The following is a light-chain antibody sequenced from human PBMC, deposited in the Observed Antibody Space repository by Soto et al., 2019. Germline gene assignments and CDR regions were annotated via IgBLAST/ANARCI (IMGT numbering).Light chain of an antibody. Sequence: QSALTQPRSVSGSPGQSVTISCTGTSSDVGAYNYVSWYQQHPGKAPKLMIFDVTKRPSGVPDRFSGSKSGTTASLTISGLQAEDEADYFCCSYAGIYTYVFGTGTKLTVL. CDR2: DVT. J-gene: IGLJ1*01. CDR3: CSYAGIYTYV. CDR1: SSDVGAYNY. V-gene: IGLV2-11*01.